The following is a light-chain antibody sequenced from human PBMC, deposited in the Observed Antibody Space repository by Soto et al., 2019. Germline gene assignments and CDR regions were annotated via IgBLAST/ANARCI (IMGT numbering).Light chain of an antibody. CDR3: QSYDSSLSGSV. Sequence: SVLTQPPSVCGAPGQRVTISCTGSSSNIGAGYDVHWYQQLPGTAPKLLIYGNSNRPSGVPDRSSGSKSGTSASLAITGLQAEDEAYYYCQSYDSSLSGSVFGGGTKVTVL. V-gene: IGLV1-40*01. CDR2: GNS. J-gene: IGLJ2*01. CDR1: SSNIGAGYD.